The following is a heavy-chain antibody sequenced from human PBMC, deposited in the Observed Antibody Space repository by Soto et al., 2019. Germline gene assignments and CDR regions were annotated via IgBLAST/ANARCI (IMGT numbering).Heavy chain of an antibody. Sequence: QVQLQQWGAGLLKPSETLSLTCAVYGGSFSGYYWSWIRQPPGKGLEWIGEINHSGSTNYNPSLKIRVTISVDTSKNQFSLKLSSVTAADTAVYYCASRLPYDILCIDYWGQGTLVTVSS. CDR2: INHSGST. CDR1: GGSFSGYY. D-gene: IGHD3-9*01. J-gene: IGHJ4*02. V-gene: IGHV4-34*01. CDR3: ASRLPYDILCIDY.